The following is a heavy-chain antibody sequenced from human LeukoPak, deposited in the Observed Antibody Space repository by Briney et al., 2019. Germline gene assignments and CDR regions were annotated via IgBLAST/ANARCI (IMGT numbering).Heavy chain of an antibody. CDR3: TTDLIVVVVAATSY. V-gene: IGHV3-15*01. J-gene: IGHJ4*02. Sequence: PGGSLRLSCAASGFTFSNAWMSWVRQAPGKGLEWVGRIKSKTDGGTTDYAAPVKGRFTTSRDDSKNTLYLQMNSLKTEDTAVYYCTTDLIVVVVAATSYWGQGTLVTVSS. CDR1: GFTFSNAW. CDR2: IKSKTDGGTT. D-gene: IGHD2-15*01.